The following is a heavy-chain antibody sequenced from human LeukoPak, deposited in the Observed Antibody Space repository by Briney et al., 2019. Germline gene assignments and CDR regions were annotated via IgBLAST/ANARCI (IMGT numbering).Heavy chain of an antibody. CDR2: ISSSSSTI. CDR3: ARDESAELTNPGTMVRGVKGKN. V-gene: IGHV3-48*04. Sequence: PGGSLRLSCAASGFTFSSYSMNWVRQAPGKGLEWVSYISSSSSTIYYADSVKGRFTISRDNAKNSLYLQMNSLRAEDTAVYYCARDESAELTNPGTMVRGVKGKNWGQGTLVTVSS. J-gene: IGHJ4*02. D-gene: IGHD3-10*01. CDR1: GFTFSSYS.